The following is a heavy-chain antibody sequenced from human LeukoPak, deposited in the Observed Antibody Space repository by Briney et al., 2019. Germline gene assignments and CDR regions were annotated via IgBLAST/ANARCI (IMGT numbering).Heavy chain of an antibody. Sequence: SETLSLTCTVSGGSISSGGYYWSWIRQHPGQGLEWIGYIYYSGSTYYNPSLKSRVTISVDTSKNQFSLKLSSVTAADTAVYYCARVGYCSGGSCGYFQHWGQGTLVTVSS. V-gene: IGHV4-31*03. CDR1: GGSISSGGYY. J-gene: IGHJ1*01. CDR3: ARVGYCSGGSCGYFQH. CDR2: IYYSGST. D-gene: IGHD2-15*01.